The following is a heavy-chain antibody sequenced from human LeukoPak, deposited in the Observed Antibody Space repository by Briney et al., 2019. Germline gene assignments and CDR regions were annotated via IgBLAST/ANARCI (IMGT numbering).Heavy chain of an antibody. Sequence: KTGGSLRLSCAASGFTFSDYYMSWIRQAPGKGLEWVSYISSSGSTIYYANSVKGRFTISRDNAKNSPYLQMTSLRAEDTAVYYCARVGDSGPFDYWGQGTLVTVSS. CDR3: ARVGDSGPFDY. V-gene: IGHV3-11*01. J-gene: IGHJ4*02. D-gene: IGHD3-16*01. CDR2: ISSSGSTI. CDR1: GFTFSDYY.